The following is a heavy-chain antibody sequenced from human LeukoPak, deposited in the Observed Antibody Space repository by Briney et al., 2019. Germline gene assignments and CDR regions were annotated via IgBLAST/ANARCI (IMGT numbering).Heavy chain of an antibody. J-gene: IGHJ4*02. D-gene: IGHD3-10*01. CDR3: ATGGVDYYGSGTYYLMYYFDY. Sequence: PGGSLRLSCAASGFTFSSYAMSWVRQAPGKGLEWVSGISGSGGATYYADSVKGRFTISRDDPHNTLYLQMNSLRAEDTAVYFCATGGVDYYGSGTYYLMYYFDYWGQGALVTVSS. CDR1: GFTFSSYA. CDR2: ISGSGGAT. V-gene: IGHV3-23*01.